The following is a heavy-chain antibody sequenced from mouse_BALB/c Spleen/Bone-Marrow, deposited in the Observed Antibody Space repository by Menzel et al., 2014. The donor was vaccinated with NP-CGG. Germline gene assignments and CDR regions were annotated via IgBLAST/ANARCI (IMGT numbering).Heavy chain of an antibody. CDR3: ARYYYGYYFDY. D-gene: IGHD1-2*01. Sequence: DVQLQESGAELVKPGASVKLSCTASGFNIKDTYMRWVKQRPEQGLEWIGRIDPANGNTKYDPKFQGKATITADTSSNTAYLQLSSLTSEDTAVYYCARYYYGYYFDYWGQGTTLTVSS. V-gene: IGHV14-3*02. J-gene: IGHJ2*01. CDR2: IDPANGNT. CDR1: GFNIKDTY.